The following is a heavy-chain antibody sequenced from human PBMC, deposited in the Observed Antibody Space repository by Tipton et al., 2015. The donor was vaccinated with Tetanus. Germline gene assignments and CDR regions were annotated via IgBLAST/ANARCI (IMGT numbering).Heavy chain of an antibody. J-gene: IGHJ4*02. V-gene: IGHV4-39*07. D-gene: IGHD1-26*01. CDR1: GVSIRSSSYF. Sequence: TLSLTCAVSGVSIRSSSYFWGWIRQPPGKGLEWIGHIFYTGSRHYNPSVESRVTISVDTSKNQFSLNLTSVTAADTGAYFCVRGRGSGAQSFGFEHWGRGTHVIVSS. CDR3: VRGRGSGAQSFGFEH. CDR2: IFYTGSR.